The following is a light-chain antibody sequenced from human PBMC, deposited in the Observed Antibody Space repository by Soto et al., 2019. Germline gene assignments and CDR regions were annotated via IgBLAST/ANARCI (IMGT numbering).Light chain of an antibody. J-gene: IGLJ1*01. V-gene: IGLV2-23*01. CDR1: SSDVGSGNV. Sequence: QSALTQPASVSGSPGQSITISCTGASSDVGSGNVVSWYQHYPGKAPQLIIFEGFNRPSAVSSRFSGSKSGNTASLTISGLQAEDEAEYYCCSHAGSDTYVFGTGTKVTVL. CDR2: EGF. CDR3: CSHAGSDTYV.